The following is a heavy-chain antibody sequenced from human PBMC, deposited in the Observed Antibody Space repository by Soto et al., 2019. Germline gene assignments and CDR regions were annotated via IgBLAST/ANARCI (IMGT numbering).Heavy chain of an antibody. D-gene: IGHD2-15*01. V-gene: IGHV3-48*02. Sequence: PGGSLRLSCAASGFTFNIYSMNWVRQAPGKGREWVSYISGSSSTTYYADSVKGRFTISRDNAKNSLYLQMNSLRDEDTAVYYCATDKLGYCSDGRCYRPGYFENWGQGTPVTVSS. CDR3: ATDKLGYCSDGRCYRPGYFEN. CDR2: ISGSSSTT. J-gene: IGHJ4*02. CDR1: GFTFNIYS.